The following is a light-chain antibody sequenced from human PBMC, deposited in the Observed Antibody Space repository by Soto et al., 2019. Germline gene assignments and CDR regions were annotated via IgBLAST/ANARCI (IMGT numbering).Light chain of an antibody. CDR1: QSISSW. J-gene: IGKJ2*01. CDR3: QQYNRYSPT. CDR2: KAS. Sequence: DIQMTQSPSTLSASVGDRVTITCRASQSISSWLAWYQQKPGKAPKVLIYKASSLESGVPSRFSGSGSGTEFTLTISRLQPDDFATYYCQQYNRYSPTFGQGTKLEIK. V-gene: IGKV1-5*03.